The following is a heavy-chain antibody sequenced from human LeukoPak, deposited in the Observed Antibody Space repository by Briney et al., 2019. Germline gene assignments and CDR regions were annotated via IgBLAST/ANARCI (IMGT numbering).Heavy chain of an antibody. CDR1: GFTFSSYA. CDR2: ISSNGGST. V-gene: IGHV3-64*01. J-gene: IGHJ4*02. D-gene: IGHD6-19*01. Sequence: GGSLRLSCAASGFTFSSYAMHWVRQAPGKGLEYVSAISSNGGSTYYANSVKGRFTISRDNSKNTLYLQMGSLRAEDMAVYYCARDQAVAVVGIGDYWGQGTLVTVSS. CDR3: ARDQAVAVVGIGDY.